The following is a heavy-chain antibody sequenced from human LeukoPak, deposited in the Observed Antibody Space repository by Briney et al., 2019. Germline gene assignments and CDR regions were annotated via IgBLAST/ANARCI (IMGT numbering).Heavy chain of an antibody. CDR3: ARDGLQAYYDSSGFLDY. CDR1: GFTFSNYN. J-gene: IGHJ4*02. D-gene: IGHD3-22*01. V-gene: IGHV3-21*01. Sequence: GGSLRLSCAASGFTFSNYNFNWVRQAPGKGLEWVSSISGSSSFISYADSVKGRFTISRDNAKNSLYLQMNSLRAEDTAVYYCARDGLQAYYDSSGFLDYWGQGTLVTVSS. CDR2: ISGSSSFI.